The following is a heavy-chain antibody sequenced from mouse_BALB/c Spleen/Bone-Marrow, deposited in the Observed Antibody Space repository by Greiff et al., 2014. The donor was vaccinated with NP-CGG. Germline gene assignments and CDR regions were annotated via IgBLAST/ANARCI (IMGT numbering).Heavy chain of an antibody. CDR3: AREAYYGPDY. J-gene: IGHJ2*01. CDR1: GYTFTRYW. D-gene: IGHD1-2*01. V-gene: IGHV1S81*02. CDR2: INPSNGRT. Sequence: VQLQQSGAELVKPGASVKLSCKASGYTFTRYWMEWVMQRPGQGLEWIGEINPSNGRTNYNEKFKSKATLTVDKSSSTAYMQLSSLTSEDSAVYYCAREAYYGPDYWGQGTTLTVSS.